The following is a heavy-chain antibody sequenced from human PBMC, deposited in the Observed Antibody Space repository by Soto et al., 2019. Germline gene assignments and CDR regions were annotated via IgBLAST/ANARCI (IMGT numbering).Heavy chain of an antibody. Sequence: SETLSLTCAVYGGCFSGYYGSWIRQPPGKGLEWIGEINHSGSTNYNPSLKSRVTISVDTSKNQFSLKLSSVTAADTAVYYCARGQAAMVYYYYYGMDVWGQGTTLTVSS. CDR2: INHSGST. D-gene: IGHD5-18*01. V-gene: IGHV4-34*01. CDR3: ARGQAAMVYYYYYGMDV. J-gene: IGHJ6*02. CDR1: GGCFSGYY.